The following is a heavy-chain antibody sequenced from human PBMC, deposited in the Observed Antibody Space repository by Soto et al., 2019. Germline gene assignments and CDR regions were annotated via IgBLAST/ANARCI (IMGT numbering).Heavy chain of an antibody. CDR2: IYHSGST. V-gene: IGHV4-4*02. J-gene: IGHJ4*02. CDR1: GGSISSSNW. Sequence: SETLSLTCAVSGGSISSSNWWSWVRQPPGKGLEWIGEIYHSGSTNYNPSLKSRVTISVDKSKNQFSLKLSSVTAADTAVYYCAREGSSSWYKEELYYFDYWGQGTLVTVSS. CDR3: AREGSSSWYKEELYYFDY. D-gene: IGHD6-13*01.